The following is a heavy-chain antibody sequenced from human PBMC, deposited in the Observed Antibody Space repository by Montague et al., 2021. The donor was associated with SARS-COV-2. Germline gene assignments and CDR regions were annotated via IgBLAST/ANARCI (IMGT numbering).Heavy chain of an antibody. CDR1: GASISSSENS. Sequence: SETLSLTCTVSGASISSSENSWGWIRQSPGKGLEWFGSIFYSGTTYFNSTLRIRFSISVDTSKYQFSLKVTSVTAADSAVYYCASHVTFGGGVVVLDYWGQGTLVSVSS. V-gene: IGHV4-39*01. CDR2: IFYSGTT. CDR3: ASHVTFGGGVVVLDY. J-gene: IGHJ4*02. D-gene: IGHD3-16*02.